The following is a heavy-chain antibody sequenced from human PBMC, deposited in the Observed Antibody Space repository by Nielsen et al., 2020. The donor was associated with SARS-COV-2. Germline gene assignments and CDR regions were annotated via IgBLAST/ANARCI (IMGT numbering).Heavy chain of an antibody. CDR1: GFSLTTSGVA. D-gene: IGHD4-11*01. Sequence: SGPTLVKPTQTLTLTCTFSGFSLTTSGVAVGWIRQPPGKALEWLAIIYRDDDKRYSPALKSRLTITKDTSKNQVVLIMSNMDPVDTGTYYCARWERRLYGTDYNSPAFDHWGQGTPVTVSA. J-gene: IGHJ4*02. CDR2: IYRDDDK. V-gene: IGHV2-5*02. CDR3: ARWERRLYGTDYNSPAFDH.